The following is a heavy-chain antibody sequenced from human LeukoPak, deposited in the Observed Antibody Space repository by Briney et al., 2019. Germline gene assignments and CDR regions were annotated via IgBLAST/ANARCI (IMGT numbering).Heavy chain of an antibody. Sequence: ASVTVSCKSSGYTFTRSDINWVRQATGQGVEGMGWINPKSGRTGYAKKFQPRVSMTMNTSISTAYMEVSSLRFEDTAVYYCARGRSGLAAAGTYDYWGQGTLITVSS. CDR3: ARGRSGLAAAGTYDY. D-gene: IGHD6-13*01. CDR2: INPKSGRT. J-gene: IGHJ4*02. V-gene: IGHV1-8*01. CDR1: GYTFTRSD.